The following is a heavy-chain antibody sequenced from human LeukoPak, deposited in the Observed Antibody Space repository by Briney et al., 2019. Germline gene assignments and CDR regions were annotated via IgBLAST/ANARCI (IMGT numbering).Heavy chain of an antibody. J-gene: IGHJ4*02. D-gene: IGHD4-17*01. CDR1: GYTFTGYY. CDR2: INPSGGST. V-gene: IGHV1-46*01. Sequence: ASVKLSCKASGYTFTGYYMHWLRQATGQGLEWIGIINPSGGSTSYAQKFQGRLTMTRDTSTSTVYVELSSLRSEDTAVYYCARDLYMTAVTTGYFDYWGQGTMVTVSS. CDR3: ARDLYMTAVTTGYFDY.